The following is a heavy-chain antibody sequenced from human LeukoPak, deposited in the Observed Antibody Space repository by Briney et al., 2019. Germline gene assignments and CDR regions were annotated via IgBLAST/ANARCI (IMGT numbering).Heavy chain of an antibody. D-gene: IGHD2-2*01. V-gene: IGHV3-21*01. CDR2: ISSSSSYI. Sequence: GGSLRLSCAASGFTFSSYSMNWVRQAPGKGLERVSSISSSSSYIYYADSVKGRFTISRDNAKNSLYLQMNSLRAEDTAVYYCARIYDHPHCSSTSCYSGGMDVWGQGTTVTVSS. J-gene: IGHJ6*02. CDR3: ARIYDHPHCSSTSCYSGGMDV. CDR1: GFTFSSYS.